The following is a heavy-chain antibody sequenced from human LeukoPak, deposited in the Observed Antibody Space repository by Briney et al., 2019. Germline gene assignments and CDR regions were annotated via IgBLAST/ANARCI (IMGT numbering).Heavy chain of an antibody. V-gene: IGHV3-23*01. CDR2: ISGSDGTT. D-gene: IGHD5-18*01. CDR1: GFTFSGYA. CDR3: AKAGAAMGILDH. Sequence: GGSLRLSCAASGFTFSGYAMSWVRQAPGKGLEWVSGISGSDGTTFYTDSVKGRFTISRDNSKNTLYLQMNSLRADDTATYYCAKAGAAMGILDHWGQGTLVIVST. J-gene: IGHJ4*02.